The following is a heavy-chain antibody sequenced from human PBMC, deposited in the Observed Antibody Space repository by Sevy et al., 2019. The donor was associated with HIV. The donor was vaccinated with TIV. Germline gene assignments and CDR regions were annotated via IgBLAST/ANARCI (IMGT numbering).Heavy chain of an antibody. CDR3: AREQMYYYDSSGYYELNWFDP. CDR2: IYYSGST. V-gene: IGHV4-31*03. D-gene: IGHD3-22*01. Sequence: SETLSLTCTVSGGSISSGGYYWSWIRQHPGKGLEWIGYIYYSGSTYYNPSLKSRVTISVDTSKNQFSLKLSSVTAADTAVYYYAREQMYYYDSSGYYELNWFDPWGQGTLVTVSS. CDR1: GGSISSGGYY. J-gene: IGHJ5*02.